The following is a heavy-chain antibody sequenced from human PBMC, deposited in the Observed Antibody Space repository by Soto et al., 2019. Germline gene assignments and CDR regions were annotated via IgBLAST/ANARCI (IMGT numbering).Heavy chain of an antibody. CDR2: INPSGGST. CDR1: GYTFTSYY. J-gene: IGHJ4*02. D-gene: IGHD3-10*01. Sequence: QVQLVQSGAEVKKPGASVKVSCKAPGYTFTSYYMHWVRQAPGQGLEWMGIINPSGGSTSYAQKFQGRVTMTRDTSTSTVYMELSSLRSEDTAVYYCARDWGVLYRSLYYFDYWGQGTLVTVSS. V-gene: IGHV1-46*03. CDR3: ARDWGVLYRSLYYFDY.